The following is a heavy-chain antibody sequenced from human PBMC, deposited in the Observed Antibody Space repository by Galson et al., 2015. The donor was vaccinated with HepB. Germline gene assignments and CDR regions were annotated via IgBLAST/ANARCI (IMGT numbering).Heavy chain of an antibody. CDR2: IDPSDSYT. V-gene: IGHV5-10-1*01. D-gene: IGHD3-10*01. Sequence: QSGAEVKKPGESLKISCKGSGYSFTTYWISWVRQMPGKGLEWMGRIDPSDSYTYYSPSFQGHVSLSVDKAITTVYLQWSSLKASDTAMYYCARHRGIGELVWEHWGQGTLVTVSS. CDR1: GYSFTTYW. CDR3: ARHRGIGELVWEH. J-gene: IGHJ1*01.